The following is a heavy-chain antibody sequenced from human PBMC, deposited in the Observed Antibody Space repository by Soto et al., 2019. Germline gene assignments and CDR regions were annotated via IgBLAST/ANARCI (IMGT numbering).Heavy chain of an antibody. D-gene: IGHD3-10*01. V-gene: IGHV1-18*01. J-gene: IGHJ4*02. CDR1: GYTFTTFG. CDR2: LTAYDGKR. Sequence: ASVKVSCKTSGYTFTTFGINWVRQAPGQGLEWMGCLTAYDGKRNFAQKFQDRLTMTMDISTSTGYMGLSGLRSDDTAVYFCARGLTYGDFDYWGRGTQVTVSS. CDR3: ARGLTYGDFDY.